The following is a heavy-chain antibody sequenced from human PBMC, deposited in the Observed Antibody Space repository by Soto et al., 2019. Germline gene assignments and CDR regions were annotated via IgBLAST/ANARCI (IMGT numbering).Heavy chain of an antibody. J-gene: IGHJ4*02. Sequence: QITLKESGPTLVKPTQTLTLTCTFSGFSLTTSGVAVGWIRQPPGKALEWLAIVYGSDAKLYSPSLKRRLTITKDTSKNQVVLTLTNMDPVDTSKYSCVRRSEPYYFDYWGQGTLVTVSS. CDR1: GFSLTTSGVA. CDR3: VRRSEPYYFDY. V-gene: IGHV2-5*01. CDR2: VYGSDAK.